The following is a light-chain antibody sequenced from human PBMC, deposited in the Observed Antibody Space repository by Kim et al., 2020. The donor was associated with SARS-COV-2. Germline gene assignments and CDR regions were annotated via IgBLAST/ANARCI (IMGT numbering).Light chain of an antibody. J-gene: IGKJ1*01. V-gene: IGKV1-39*01. CDR1: QDINNY. Sequence: DIQMTQSPSSLSASVGDRVTITCRASQDINNYLNWYQQKPGKAPKLLISATSSLQSGVPSRFSGTGSGTYFTLTMNGLQPEDFATYYCQQSSSIPQTFGQGTKVDIK. CDR3: QQSSSIPQT. CDR2: ATS.